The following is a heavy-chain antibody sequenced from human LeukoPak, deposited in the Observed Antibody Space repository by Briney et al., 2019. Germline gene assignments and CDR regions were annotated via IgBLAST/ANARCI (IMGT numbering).Heavy chain of an antibody. CDR3: TGAYDFWSGYPDY. D-gene: IGHD3-3*01. V-gene: IGHV3-73*01. Sequence: GGSLRLSCAASGFTFSGSAMHWVRQASGKGLEWVGRIRSKANSYATAYAASVKGRFTISRDDSKNTAYPQMNSLKTEDTAVYYCTGAYDFWSGYPDYWGQGTLVTVSS. J-gene: IGHJ4*02. CDR2: IRSKANSYAT. CDR1: GFTFSGSA.